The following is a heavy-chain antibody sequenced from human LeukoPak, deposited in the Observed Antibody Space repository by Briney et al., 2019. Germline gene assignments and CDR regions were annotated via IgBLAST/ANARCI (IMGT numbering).Heavy chain of an antibody. Sequence: GRSLRLSCAASGFTFSSYAMHWVRQAPGKGLEWVAVISYDGSNKYYADSVKGRFTISRDNSKNTLYLQMNSLRAEDTAVYYCARDRESITMVRGVGGAFDIWGQGTMVTVSS. V-gene: IGHV3-30-3*01. D-gene: IGHD3-10*01. CDR2: ISYDGSNK. CDR3: ARDRESITMVRGVGGAFDI. CDR1: GFTFSSYA. J-gene: IGHJ3*02.